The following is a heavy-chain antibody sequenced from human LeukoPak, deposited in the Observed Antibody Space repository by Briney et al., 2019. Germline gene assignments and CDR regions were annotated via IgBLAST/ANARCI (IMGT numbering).Heavy chain of an antibody. V-gene: IGHV1-2*02. J-gene: IGHJ5*02. CDR1: GYTFTGYY. Sequence: ASVKVSCKASGYTFTGYYMHWVRQAPGQGLERMGWINPNSGGTNYAQKFQGRVTMTRDTSISTAYMELSRLRSDDTAVYYCARVVVPAAIGRTYNWFDPWGQGTLVTVSS. CDR3: ARVVVPAAIGRTYNWFDP. CDR2: INPNSGGT. D-gene: IGHD2-2*01.